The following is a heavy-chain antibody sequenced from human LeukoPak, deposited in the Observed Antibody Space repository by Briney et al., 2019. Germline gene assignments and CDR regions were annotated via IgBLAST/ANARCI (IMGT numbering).Heavy chain of an antibody. D-gene: IGHD6-19*01. J-gene: IGHJ6*03. CDR1: GGSIRSSSSF. CDR3: ARDTGGWYFQYYYYYYMDV. Sequence: SETLSLTCTVSGGSIRSSSSFWGWIRQPPGRGLQWIGIIYHSGSTNYNPSLKSRVTISVDKSKNQFSLKLSSVTAADTAVYYCARDTGGWYFQYYYYYYMDVWGKGTTVTVSS. V-gene: IGHV4-39*07. CDR2: IYHSGST.